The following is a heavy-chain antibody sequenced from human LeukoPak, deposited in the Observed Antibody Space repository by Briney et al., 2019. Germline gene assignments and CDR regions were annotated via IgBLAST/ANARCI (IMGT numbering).Heavy chain of an antibody. V-gene: IGHV1-18*01. Sequence: ASVKVSCKASGYTFTSYGISWVRQAPGQGLEWMGWISAYNGNTHSAQKLQGRVTMTTDTSTSTAYMELRSLRSDDTAVYYCARGFPPRRQYDSSGYYSYYFDYWGQGTLVTVSS. CDR2: ISAYNGNT. J-gene: IGHJ4*02. D-gene: IGHD3-22*01. CDR3: ARGFPPRRQYDSSGYYSYYFDY. CDR1: GYTFTSYG.